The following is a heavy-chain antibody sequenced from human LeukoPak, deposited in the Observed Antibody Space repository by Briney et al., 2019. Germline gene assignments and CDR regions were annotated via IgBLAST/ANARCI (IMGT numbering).Heavy chain of an antibody. J-gene: IGHJ4*02. V-gene: IGHV3-23*01. CDR2: ISGSGGRT. CDR3: AKEGRITMIVVVITTFDY. D-gene: IGHD3-22*01. CDR1: GFTFSNYV. Sequence: PGGSLRLSCAASGFTFSNYVMSWVRQAPGKGLEWVSGISGSGGRTNYADSVKGRFTISRDSSKNTLYLQMDSLRAEDTAVYYCAKEGRITMIVVVITTFDYWGQGTLVTVSS.